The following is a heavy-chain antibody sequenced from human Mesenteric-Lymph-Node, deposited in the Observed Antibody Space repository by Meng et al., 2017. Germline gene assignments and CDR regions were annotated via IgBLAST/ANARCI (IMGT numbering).Heavy chain of an antibody. V-gene: IGHV3-33*01. J-gene: IGHJ1*01. CDR2: IWYDGSNK. CDR3: ARDGALAYCGGDCYSAGEGEYFQH. Sequence: GESLKISCAASGFTFSSYGMHWVRQAPGKGLEWVAVIWYDGSNKYYADSVKGRFTISRDNSKNTLYLQMNSLRAEDTAVYYCARDGALAYCGGDCYSAGEGEYFQHWGQGTLVTVSS. CDR1: GFTFSSYG. D-gene: IGHD2-21*02.